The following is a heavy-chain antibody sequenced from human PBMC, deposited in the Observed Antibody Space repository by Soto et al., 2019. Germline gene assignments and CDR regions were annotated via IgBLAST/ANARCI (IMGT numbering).Heavy chain of an antibody. V-gene: IGHV3-53*01. CDR1: GFTVSSNY. CDR3: ARGYGGNPHQDYYYYGMDV. CDR2: IYSGGST. D-gene: IGHD4-17*01. Sequence: GGSLRLSCAASGFTVSSNYMSWVRQAPGKGLEWVSVIYSGGSTYYADSVKGRFTISRDNSKNTLYLQMNSLRAEDTAVYYCARGYGGNPHQDYYYYGMDVWGQGTTVTVSS. J-gene: IGHJ6*02.